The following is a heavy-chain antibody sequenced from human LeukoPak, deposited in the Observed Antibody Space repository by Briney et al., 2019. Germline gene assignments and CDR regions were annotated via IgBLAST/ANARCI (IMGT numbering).Heavy chain of an antibody. V-gene: IGHV4-39*01. J-gene: IGHJ4*02. CDR2: IYYSGST. Sequence: SETLSLTCTVSGGSISSSRYYWGWIRQPPGKGLGWIGNIYYSGSTYYNPSLKSRLTISVDTSKNQFSLKLSSVTAADTAVYYCARLPGYGGNVDYWGQGTLVTVSS. CDR3: ARLPGYGGNVDY. CDR1: GGSISSSRYY. D-gene: IGHD4-23*01.